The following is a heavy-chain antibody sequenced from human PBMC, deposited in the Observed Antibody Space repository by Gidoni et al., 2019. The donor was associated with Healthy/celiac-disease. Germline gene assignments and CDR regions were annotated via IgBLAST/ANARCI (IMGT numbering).Heavy chain of an antibody. CDR1: GFTFSSYS. V-gene: IGHV3-21*01. CDR3: ARAGEGLRLGEPRSDYYGMDV. CDR2: ISSSSSYI. J-gene: IGHJ6*02. Sequence: EVQLVESGGGLVKPGGSLRLSCAASGFTFSSYSMNWVRQAPGKGLEWVSSISSSSSYIYYADSVKGRFTISRDNAKNSLYLQMNSLRAEDTAVYYCARAGEGLRLGEPRSDYYGMDVWGQGTTVTVSS. D-gene: IGHD3-16*01.